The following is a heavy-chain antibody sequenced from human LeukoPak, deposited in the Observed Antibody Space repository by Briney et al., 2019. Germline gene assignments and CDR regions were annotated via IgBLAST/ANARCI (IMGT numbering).Heavy chain of an antibody. CDR1: GNYW. V-gene: IGHV3-74*01. J-gene: IGHJ4*02. D-gene: IGHD2/OR15-2a*01. CDR3: VSFYETY. CDR2: INSDGSWT. Sequence: GGSLRLSCAASGNYWIHWVRQAPGKGLVWVSHINSDGSWTSYEDSVKGRFTISKDNAKNTVYLQMNNLRAEDTAVYYCVSFYETYWGRGTLVTVSS.